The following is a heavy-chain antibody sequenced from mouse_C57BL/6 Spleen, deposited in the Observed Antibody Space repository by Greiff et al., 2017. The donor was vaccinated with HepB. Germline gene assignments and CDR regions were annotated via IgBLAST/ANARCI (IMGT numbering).Heavy chain of an antibody. V-gene: IGHV1-82*01. J-gene: IGHJ2*01. D-gene: IGHD2-1*01. CDR3: ARGGNYQGRFDY. CDR1: GYAFSSSW. CDR2: IYPGDGDT. Sequence: VQLQQSGPELVKPGASVKISCKASGYAFSSSWMNWVKQRPGKGLEWIGRIYPGDGDTNYNGKFKGKATLTADKSSSTAYMQLSSLTSEDSAVYFCARGGNYQGRFDYWGQGTTLTVSS.